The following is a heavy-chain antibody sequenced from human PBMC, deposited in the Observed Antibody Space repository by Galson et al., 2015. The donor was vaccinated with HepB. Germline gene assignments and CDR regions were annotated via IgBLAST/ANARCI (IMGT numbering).Heavy chain of an antibody. CDR1: GFTFSRYY. J-gene: IGHJ4*02. V-gene: IGHV3-7*01. CDR2: IKTDGSEK. CDR3: ARASSDDYGDYSAFDF. D-gene: IGHD4-17*01. Sequence: SLRLSCAASGFTFSRYYLSWVRQAPGKGLEWVAGIKTDGSEKYYVDYVKGRFTVSRDNNKNALYLQVNSLRAEDTAVYYCARASSDDYGDYSAFDFRGQGTLVTVSS.